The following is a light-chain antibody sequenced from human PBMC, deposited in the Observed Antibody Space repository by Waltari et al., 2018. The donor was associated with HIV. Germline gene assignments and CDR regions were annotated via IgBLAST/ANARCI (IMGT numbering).Light chain of an antibody. CDR2: RKRDGSH. CDR1: SGHPNHP. J-gene: IGLJ3*02. V-gene: IGLV4-69*02. Sequence: QLVLTQSPSASASLGASAKLTCTLSSGHPNHPIAWHQQHPEKGPRYLMKRKRDGSHSKGDGIPDRFSGSSSGAERYLIISSLQSEDEADYYCQTWGTGIQVFGGGTKVTVL. CDR3: QTWGTGIQV.